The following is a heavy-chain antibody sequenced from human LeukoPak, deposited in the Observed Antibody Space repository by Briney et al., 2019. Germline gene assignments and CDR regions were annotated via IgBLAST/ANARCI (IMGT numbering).Heavy chain of an antibody. CDR2: ISAYNGNT. J-gene: IGHJ4*02. D-gene: IGHD6-19*01. Sequence: GASVKVSCKASGYTFTSYGISWVRQAPGQGLEWMGWISAYNGNTNYAQKLQGRVTMTTDTSTSTAYMELRSLRSDDTAVYYCARDCLLGGCPLPLDYWGQGTLVTVSS. CDR1: GYTFTSYG. V-gene: IGHV1-18*01. CDR3: ARDCLLGGCPLPLDY.